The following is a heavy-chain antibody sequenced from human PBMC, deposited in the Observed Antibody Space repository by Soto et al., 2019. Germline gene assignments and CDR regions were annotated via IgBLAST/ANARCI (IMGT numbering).Heavy chain of an antibody. CDR1: GYSFTSYW. J-gene: IGHJ6*02. V-gene: IGHV5-51*01. CDR3: ARRSSCAVGGYGMDV. CDR2: IYPGDSDT. Sequence: GESLKLSCPGSGYSFTSYWIGWVRPMPVKGLEWMVIIYPGDSDTRYSPSFQGQVTISADKSISTAYLQWSSLKASDTAMYYCARRSSCAVGGYGMDVWGQGTKVTDSS. D-gene: IGHD2-2*01.